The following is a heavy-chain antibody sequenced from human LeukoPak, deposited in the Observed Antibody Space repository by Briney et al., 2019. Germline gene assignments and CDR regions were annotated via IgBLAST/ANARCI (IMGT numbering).Heavy chain of an antibody. CDR1: GGSISSSNYY. CDR3: ATNIVAATDY. Sequence: PSETLSLTCTVSGGSISSSNYYWGWIRQPPGKGLEWIGSIYYSGSTYYNPSLKSRVTISVDTSKNQFSLKLSSVTAADTAVYYCATNIVAATDYWGQGTLVTVSS. CDR2: IYYSGST. J-gene: IGHJ4*02. D-gene: IGHD1-26*01. V-gene: IGHV4-39*01.